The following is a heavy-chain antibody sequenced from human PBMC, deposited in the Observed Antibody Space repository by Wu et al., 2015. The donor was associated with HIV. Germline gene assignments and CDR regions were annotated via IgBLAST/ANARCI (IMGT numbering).Heavy chain of an antibody. V-gene: IGHV1-18*01. CDR2: ISAYNGNT. Sequence: QVQLVQSGAEVKKPGASVKVSCKASGYTFTSYGISWVRQAPGQGLEWMGWISAYNGNTNYAQKLQGRVTMTTDTSTSTAYMELRSLRSDDTAVYYCATAKVGYCSSTSCLGAEYFQHWGQGPPWS. D-gene: IGHD2-2*01. CDR1: GYTFTSYG. J-gene: IGHJ1*01. CDR3: ATAKVGYCSSTSCLGAEYFQH.